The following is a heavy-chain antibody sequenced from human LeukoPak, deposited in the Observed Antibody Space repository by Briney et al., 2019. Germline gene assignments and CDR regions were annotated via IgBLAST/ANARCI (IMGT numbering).Heavy chain of an antibody. CDR2: IWYDGSNK. V-gene: IGHV3-33*01. J-gene: IGHJ6*02. CDR1: GFTFSSYG. CDR3: ARADTPYSYYYYGMDV. D-gene: IGHD2-2*02. Sequence: GGSLRLSCAASGFTFSSYGMHWVRQAPGKGLEWVAVIWYDGSNKYYADSVKGRFTISRDNSKNTLYLQMSSLRAEDTAVYYCARADTPYSYYYYGMDVWGQGTTVTVSS.